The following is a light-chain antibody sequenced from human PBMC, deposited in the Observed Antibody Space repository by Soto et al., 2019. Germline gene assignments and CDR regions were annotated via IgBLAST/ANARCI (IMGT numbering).Light chain of an antibody. V-gene: IGKV1-39*01. Sequence: DIQLTPSPSSLSASVGDRVTITCRASQNITNYFNWYQQKPGKAPTLLIYAASSLQSGVPSRFSGSGSGTEFTLTISSLHPDDFASYYCQQSYSRVTFGQGTKVDIK. CDR3: QQSYSRVT. CDR2: AAS. CDR1: QNITNY. J-gene: IGKJ1*01.